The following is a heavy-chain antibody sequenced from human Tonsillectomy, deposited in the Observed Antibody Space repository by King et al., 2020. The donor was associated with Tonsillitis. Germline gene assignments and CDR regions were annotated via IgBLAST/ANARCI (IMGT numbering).Heavy chain of an antibody. CDR3: ARECLYSSDWGIDY. J-gene: IGHJ4*02. Sequence: VQLVESGGGVVQPGGSLRLACASSGFAFRSYGMHWVRQAPGKGLQWVAVISFDATRENYADSVKGRFTISRDNSKNTLYLQMNSLRAEDTAVYCCARECLYSSDWGIDYWGQGSLVTVSS. CDR1: GFAFRSYG. V-gene: IGHV3-33*05. D-gene: IGHD6-19*01. CDR2: ISFDATRE.